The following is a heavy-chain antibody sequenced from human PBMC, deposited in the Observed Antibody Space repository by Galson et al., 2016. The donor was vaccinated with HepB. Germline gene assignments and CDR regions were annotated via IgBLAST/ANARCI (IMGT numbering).Heavy chain of an antibody. Sequence: SLRLSCAASGFTFSSYGMHWVRQAPGKGLEWVAVISYDGSNKYYADSVKGRFTISRDNSKNTLYLQMNSLRAEDTAVYYCAKSGRYYGADHFDYWGQGTLVTVSS. J-gene: IGHJ4*02. CDR1: GFTFSSYG. CDR3: AKSGRYYGADHFDY. D-gene: IGHD4-17*01. CDR2: ISYDGSNK. V-gene: IGHV3-30*18.